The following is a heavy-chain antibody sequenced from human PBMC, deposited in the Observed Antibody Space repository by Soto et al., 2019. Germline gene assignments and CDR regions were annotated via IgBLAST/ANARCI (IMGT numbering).Heavy chain of an antibody. J-gene: IGHJ6*02. D-gene: IGHD3-3*01. CDR2: INHSGST. CDR1: VGSFSGYY. CDR3: ARGGDFWSGYYTRYYYYGMDV. V-gene: IGHV4-34*01. Sequence: PSDTLSLTCAVYVGSFSGYYWSWIRQPPGKGLEWIGEINHSGSTNYNPSLKSRVTISVDTSKNQFSLKLSSVTAADTAVYYCARGGDFWSGYYTRYYYYGMDVWGQGTTVTVSS.